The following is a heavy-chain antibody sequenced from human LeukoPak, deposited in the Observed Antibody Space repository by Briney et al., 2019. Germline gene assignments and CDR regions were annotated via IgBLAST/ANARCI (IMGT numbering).Heavy chain of an antibody. J-gene: IGHJ6*02. Sequence: SVKVSCKASGGTFSSYAISWVRQAPGQGLEWMGGIIAIFGTANYAQKFQGRVTITADESTSTAYMELSSLRSEDTAVYYCARERVAGNGMDVWGQGTTVTVSS. CDR2: IIAIFGTA. D-gene: IGHD6-19*01. CDR3: ARERVAGNGMDV. CDR1: GGTFSSYA. V-gene: IGHV1-69*13.